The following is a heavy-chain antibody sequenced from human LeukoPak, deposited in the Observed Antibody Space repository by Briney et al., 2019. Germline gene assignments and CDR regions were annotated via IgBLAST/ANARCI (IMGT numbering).Heavy chain of an antibody. V-gene: IGHV3-23*01. J-gene: IGHJ4*02. Sequence: GGSLRLSCASSGSTFSSNAMTWVRQAPGKGLEWVSSITSSGASTYYADSVKGRFTISRDNSKNTVYLQMDSLRAEDTAVYYCAKDRGSIMDSWGQGTLVTVSS. CDR2: ITSSGAST. D-gene: IGHD3-16*01. CDR3: AKDRGSIMDS. CDR1: GSTFSSNA.